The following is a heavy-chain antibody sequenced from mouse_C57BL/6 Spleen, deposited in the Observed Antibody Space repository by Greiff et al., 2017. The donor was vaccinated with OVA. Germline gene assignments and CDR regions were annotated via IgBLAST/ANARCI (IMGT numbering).Heavy chain of an antibody. CDR1: GYSFTGYY. J-gene: IGHJ4*01. D-gene: IGHD2-1*01. CDR3: TKEFHYYGNYYYAMDY. V-gene: IGHV1-42*01. CDR2: INPSTGGT. Sequence: EVQLQQSGPELVKPGASVKISCKASGYSFTGYYMNWVKQSPEKSLEWIGEINPSTGGTTYNQKFKAKATLTVDKSSSTAYMQLKSLTSKDSAVYYCTKEFHYYGNYYYAMDYWGQGTSVTVSS.